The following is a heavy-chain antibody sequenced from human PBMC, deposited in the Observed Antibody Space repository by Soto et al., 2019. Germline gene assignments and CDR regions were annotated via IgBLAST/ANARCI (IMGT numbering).Heavy chain of an antibody. J-gene: IGHJ4*02. CDR3: AKTRFESPLYCTNGVCYEFDY. V-gene: IGHV3-23*01. D-gene: IGHD2-8*01. Sequence: GESLRISCEAYGFTFRIYAMSWVRQAPGKGLEWVSAISGSGGSTYYADSVKGRFTISRDNSKNTLYLQMNSLRAEDMALYYCAKTRFESPLYCTNGVCYEFDYWGQGT. CDR2: ISGSGGST. CDR1: GFTFRIYA.